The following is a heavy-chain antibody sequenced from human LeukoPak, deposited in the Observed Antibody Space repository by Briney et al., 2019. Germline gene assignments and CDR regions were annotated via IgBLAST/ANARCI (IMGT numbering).Heavy chain of an antibody. CDR3: VRAFGGYDSQRFYYNMDV. V-gene: IGHV1-24*01. CDR2: FDPEDGET. Sequence: ASVKVSCKVSGYTLAELSMHWVRQAPGKGLEWMGGFDPEDGETIYAQKFQGRVTMTEDTSTDTAYMELSSLRSEDTAVYYCVRAFGGYDSQRFYYNMDVWGKGTTVTVSS. CDR1: GYTLAELS. J-gene: IGHJ6*03. D-gene: IGHD5-12*01.